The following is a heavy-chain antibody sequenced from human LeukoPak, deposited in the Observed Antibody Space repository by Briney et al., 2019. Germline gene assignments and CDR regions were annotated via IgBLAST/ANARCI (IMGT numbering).Heavy chain of an antibody. CDR1: GFTFSSYA. J-gene: IGHJ4*02. D-gene: IGHD4-17*01. V-gene: IGHV3-23*01. CDR2: ISGSGGST. CDR3: AKDVPTKYGFDY. Sequence: PGGSLRLSCAASGFTFSSYAMSWLRQPPGKGLERVSAISGSGGSTYYADSVKGRFTISRDNSKNTLYLPMNSLRAEDTAVYYCAKDVPTKYGFDYWGQGTLVTVSS.